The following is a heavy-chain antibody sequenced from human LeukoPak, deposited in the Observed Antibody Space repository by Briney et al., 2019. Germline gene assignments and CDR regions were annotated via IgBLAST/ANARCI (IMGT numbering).Heavy chain of an antibody. CDR1: GYSISSGYY. J-gene: IGHJ3*02. CDR3: ARVSAAFDI. D-gene: IGHD2/OR15-2a*01. V-gene: IGHV4-38-2*02. Sequence: SETLSLTCTVSGYSISSGYYWGWIRQPPGKGLEWIGTVYHSGSTYYNPSLKSRVTISVDTSKNQFSLKLSSVTAADTAVYYCARVSAAFDIWGQGTMVTVSS. CDR2: VYHSGST.